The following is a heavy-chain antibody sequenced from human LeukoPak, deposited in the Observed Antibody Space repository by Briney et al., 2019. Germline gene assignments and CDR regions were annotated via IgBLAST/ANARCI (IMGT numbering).Heavy chain of an antibody. J-gene: IGHJ4*02. CDR2: INPSGGST. CDR3: ARDVPIVVVVAANYDY. D-gene: IGHD2-15*01. V-gene: IGHV1-46*01. Sequence: ASVKVSCKASGYTFTSYYMHWVRQAPGQGLEWMGIINPSGGSTSYAQKFQGRVTMTRDTSISTAYMELSRLRSDDTAVYYCARDVPIVVVVAANYDYWGQGTLVTVPS. CDR1: GYTFTSYY.